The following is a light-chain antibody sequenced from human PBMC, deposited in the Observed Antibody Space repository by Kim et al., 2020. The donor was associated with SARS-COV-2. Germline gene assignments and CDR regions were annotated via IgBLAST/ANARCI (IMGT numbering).Light chain of an antibody. CDR2: DAA. Sequence: SATLSCTARANLDTYLAWAQQRPAPAPGPLVHDAAATASGVPDRSSGSGSGTDFTLTISSLEPEAFSIYYCQHRNSWPPAVTFGGGTKVDIK. CDR3: QHRNSWPPAVT. CDR1: ANLDTY. V-gene: IGKV3-11*01. J-gene: IGKJ4*01.